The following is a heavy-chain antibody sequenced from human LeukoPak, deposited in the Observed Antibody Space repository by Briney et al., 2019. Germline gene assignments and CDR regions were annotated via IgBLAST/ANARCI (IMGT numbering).Heavy chain of an antibody. J-gene: IGHJ4*02. D-gene: IGHD5-12*01. Sequence: PSETLSLTCTVSGYSISSGYYWGWIRQPPGKGLEWIGSIDHSGSTHYNPSLKSRVTISVDTSKNQSSLKLSSVTAADTALYYCARDATMMGNYFNYWGQGTLVTVSS. V-gene: IGHV4-38-2*02. CDR2: IDHSGST. CDR1: GYSISSGYY. CDR3: ARDATMMGNYFNY.